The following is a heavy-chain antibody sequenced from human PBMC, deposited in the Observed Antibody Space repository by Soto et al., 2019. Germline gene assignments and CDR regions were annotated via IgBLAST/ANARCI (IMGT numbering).Heavy chain of an antibody. CDR3: ALSRPTIFGVVPSCWVDP. CDR1: GGSISSGGYY. CDR2: IYYSGST. V-gene: IGHV4-31*03. D-gene: IGHD3-3*01. J-gene: IGHJ5*02. Sequence: PSETLSLTCTVSGGSISSGGYYWSWIRQHPGKGLEWIGYIYYSGSTYYNPSLKSRVTISVDTSKNQFSLKLSSVTAADTAVYYCALSRPTIFGVVPSCWVDPWGQGTLVTVSS.